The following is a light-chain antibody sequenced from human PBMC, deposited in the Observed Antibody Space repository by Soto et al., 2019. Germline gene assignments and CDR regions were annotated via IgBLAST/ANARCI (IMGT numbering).Light chain of an antibody. J-gene: IGKJ4*01. CDR1: QAVSSIL. V-gene: IGKV3-20*01. CDR3: QQHGTSPI. CDR2: GAS. Sequence: VLTQSPGTLSLSPGERATLSCRASQAVSSILLAWYQQKPGQAPRLLIYGASSRATGIPDRFSGSGSGTAFTLTVSRLEPEDFAVYYCQQHGTSPIFGGGTKVEIK.